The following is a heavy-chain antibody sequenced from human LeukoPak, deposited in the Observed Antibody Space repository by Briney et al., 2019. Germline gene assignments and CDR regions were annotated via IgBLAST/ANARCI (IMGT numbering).Heavy chain of an antibody. CDR3: VREESGGYFDY. Sequence: SVTVSFKPSVYTFTNYLLHWVRQAPGQGLEWVGRITPSVDTTNYVQKFRDRVTMTSDTSTSTVYMELSSLRSEDTAVYHCVREESGGYFDYWGQGTLVTVSS. CDR2: ITPSVDTT. V-gene: IGHV1-46*01. J-gene: IGHJ4*02. D-gene: IGHD2-8*02. CDR1: VYTFTNYL.